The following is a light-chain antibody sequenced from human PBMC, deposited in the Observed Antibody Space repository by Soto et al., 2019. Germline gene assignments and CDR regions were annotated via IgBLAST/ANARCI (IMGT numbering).Light chain of an antibody. V-gene: IGKV1-9*01. J-gene: IGKJ3*01. Sequence: DIQLTQSPSFLSASVGDRVTITCRASQGISSYLAWYQQKPGKAPKLLIYAASTLQSGVPSRFSGSGSGTEFPLPISSLQPEDFATYYCQQRNSYPPFFGPGTKVDIK. CDR2: AAS. CDR3: QQRNSYPPF. CDR1: QGISSY.